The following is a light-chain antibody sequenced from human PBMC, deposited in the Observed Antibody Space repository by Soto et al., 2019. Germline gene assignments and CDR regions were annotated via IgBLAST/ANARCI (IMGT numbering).Light chain of an antibody. CDR2: DVS. Sequence: QSVLTQPASVSGLPGHSIPTPCTGTRSDVGGYNYVSWYQQHPGKAPKLMIYDVSNRPSGVSNRFSGSKSGNTASLTISGLQAEDEADYYCSSYTSSSTLSFGTGTKVTVL. CDR3: SSYTSSSTLS. J-gene: IGLJ1*01. V-gene: IGLV2-14*01. CDR1: RSDVGGYNY.